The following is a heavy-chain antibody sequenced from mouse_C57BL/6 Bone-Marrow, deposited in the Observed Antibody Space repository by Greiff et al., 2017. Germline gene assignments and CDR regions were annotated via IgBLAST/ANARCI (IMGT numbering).Heavy chain of an antibody. CDR3: ARLGIVGESGDYYGTYFDV. J-gene: IGHJ1*03. CDR1: GFTFSDYY. D-gene: IGHD1-1*01. V-gene: IGHV5-12*01. Sequence: EVQVVESGGGLVQPGGSLKLSCAASGFTFSDYYMYWVRQTPEKRLEWVAYISNGGGSTYYPDTVKGRFTISRDNAKNTLYLQMSRLKSEDTAMYYCARLGIVGESGDYYGTYFDVWGTGTTVTVSS. CDR2: ISNGGGST.